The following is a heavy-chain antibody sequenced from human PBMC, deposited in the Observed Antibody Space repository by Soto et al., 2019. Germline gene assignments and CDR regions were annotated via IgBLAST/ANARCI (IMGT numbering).Heavy chain of an antibody. D-gene: IGHD3-10*01. J-gene: IGHJ6*02. CDR2: IIPIFGTA. CDR1: GGTFSSYA. CDR3: ARAEYYGSGSFRSHYYYGMDV. Sequence: GASVKVSCKASGGTFSSYAISWVRQAPGQGLEWMGGIIPIFGTANYAQKFQGRVTITADESTSTAYMELSSLRSEDTAVYYCARAEYYGSGSFRSHYYYGMDVWGQGTTVTVSS. V-gene: IGHV1-69*13.